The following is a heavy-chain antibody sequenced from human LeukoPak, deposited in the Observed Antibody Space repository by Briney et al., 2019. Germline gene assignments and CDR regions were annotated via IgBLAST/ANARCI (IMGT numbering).Heavy chain of an antibody. V-gene: IGHV4-34*01. CDR3: ARRTYYYDDNAQARDY. Sequence: SETLSLTCVVYGWSFGGSYWTWIRQPPGKGLQYIGEINPSGSPIYNTSLEGRVTISVDTSNNQFSLKLNSVTAADTAVYFCARRTYYYDDNAQARDYWGRGTLVTVSS. J-gene: IGHJ4*02. D-gene: IGHD3-22*01. CDR1: GWSFGGSY. CDR2: INPSGSP.